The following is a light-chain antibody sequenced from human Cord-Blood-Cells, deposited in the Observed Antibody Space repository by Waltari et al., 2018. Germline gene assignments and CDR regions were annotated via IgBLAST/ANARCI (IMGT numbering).Light chain of an antibody. Sequence: QSALTQPASVSGSPGQSLTISCTGTSSDVGSYNLVSWYQQHQGKAPKLMIYEVSKRPSGVSNRFSGSKSGNTASLTISGLQAEDEADYYCCSYAGSVVFGGGTKLTVL. CDR3: CSYAGSVV. CDR2: EVS. V-gene: IGLV2-23*02. CDR1: SSDVGSYNL. J-gene: IGLJ2*01.